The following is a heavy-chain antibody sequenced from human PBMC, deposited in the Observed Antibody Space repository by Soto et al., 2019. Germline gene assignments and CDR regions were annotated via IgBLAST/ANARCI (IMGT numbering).Heavy chain of an antibody. D-gene: IGHD2-15*01. CDR3: ARSLGGGNVNFDS. CDR2: MNPNSGDT. V-gene: IGHV1-8*01. J-gene: IGHJ4*02. CDR1: GYAFTRYD. Sequence: ASVKVSCKASGYAFTRYDINWGRQATGQGLGWMGWMNPNSGDTGYVEKFQGRVTMTRDTSITTAYMELSSLRSEDTAVYYCARSLGGGNVNFDSWGQGTLVTVPQ.